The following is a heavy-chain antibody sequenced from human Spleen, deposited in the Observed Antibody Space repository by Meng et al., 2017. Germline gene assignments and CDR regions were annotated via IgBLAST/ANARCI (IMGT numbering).Heavy chain of an antibody. CDR3: AKYSYGLGDYLDY. D-gene: IGHD5-18*01. J-gene: IGHJ4*02. Sequence: GESLKISCAASGFTFSSYAMHWVRQAPGKGLEYVSAISSNGGSTYYADSVKGRFTISRDNSKNTLYLQMNSLRAEDTALYYCAKYSYGLGDYLDYWGQGALVTVSS. CDR1: GFTFSSYA. CDR2: ISSNGGST. V-gene: IGHV3-64*02.